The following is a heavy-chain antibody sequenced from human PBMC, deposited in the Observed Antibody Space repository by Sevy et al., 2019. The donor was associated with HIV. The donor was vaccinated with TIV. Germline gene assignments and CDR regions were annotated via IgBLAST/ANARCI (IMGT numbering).Heavy chain of an antibody. CDR3: ATLRSGGLNPPYYLDY. CDR2: ISGSGTTT. Sequence: GGSLRLSCRASGFAFSTYAMTWVRQTPGKGLEWVSIISGSGTTTSYADSVKGRFIISRDNSKNTRDLQMNRLSAEDTAVYYCATLRSGGLNPPYYLDYWGQGTWATVSS. CDR1: GFAFSTYA. J-gene: IGHJ4*02. V-gene: IGHV3-23*01. D-gene: IGHD3-10*01.